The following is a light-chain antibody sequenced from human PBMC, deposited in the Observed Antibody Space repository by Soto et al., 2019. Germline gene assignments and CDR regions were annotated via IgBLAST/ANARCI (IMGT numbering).Light chain of an antibody. Sequence: QSALTQPASVSGSPGQSITISCTGTSSDVGNYKYVSWYQQHPGKAPKLMIYEVSNRPSGVSNRFSGSKSGNTASLTISGLQAEDGTDYYCFSYKSSGTYVFGTGTKVTVL. CDR2: EVS. J-gene: IGLJ1*01. CDR3: FSYKSSGTYV. CDR1: SSDVGNYKY. V-gene: IGLV2-14*01.